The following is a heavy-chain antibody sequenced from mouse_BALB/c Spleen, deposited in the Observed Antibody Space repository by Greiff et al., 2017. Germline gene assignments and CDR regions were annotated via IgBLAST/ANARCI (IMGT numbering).Heavy chain of an antibody. CDR1: GFTFSDYY. V-gene: IGHV5-4*02. J-gene: IGHJ3*01. CDR3: ARGLLLAY. Sequence: EVQRVESGGGLVKPGGSLKLSCAASGFTFSDYYMYWVRQTPEKRLEWVATISDGGSYTYYPDSVKGRFTISRDNAKNNLYLQMSSLKSEDTAMYYCARGLLLAYWGQGTLVTVSA. CDR2: ISDGGSYT. D-gene: IGHD1-2*01.